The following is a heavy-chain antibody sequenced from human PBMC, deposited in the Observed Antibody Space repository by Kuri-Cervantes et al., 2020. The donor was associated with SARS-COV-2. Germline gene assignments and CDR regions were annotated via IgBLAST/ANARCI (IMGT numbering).Heavy chain of an antibody. CDR1: GGPISSGDYY. J-gene: IGHJ4*02. CDR3: ASQIRSSSSFIDY. D-gene: IGHD6-13*01. Sequence: SEILCLTVTVPGGPISSGDYYWSWIRQPPGKGLEWIGYIYYSGSTYYNPSLKSRVTISVDTSKNQFSLELSSVTAADTAVYYCASQIRSSSSFIDYWGQGALVTVSS. V-gene: IGHV4-30-4*02. CDR2: IYYSGST.